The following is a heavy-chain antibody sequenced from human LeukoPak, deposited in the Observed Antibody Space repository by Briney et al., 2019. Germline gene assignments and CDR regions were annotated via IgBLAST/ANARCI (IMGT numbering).Heavy chain of an antibody. D-gene: IGHD5-18*01. V-gene: IGHV1-2*02. Sequence: GASVKVSCKASGYTFTDYYMHWVRQAPGQGLEWMGWTHPNSGGTNYAQKFQGRVTMTRDTSVNTVYMELSGLTSDDTAVYYCARGRDTSETMPPLAHWGQGTLVTVSS. CDR2: THPNSGGT. CDR1: GYTFTDYY. CDR3: ARGRDTSETMPPLAH. J-gene: IGHJ4*02.